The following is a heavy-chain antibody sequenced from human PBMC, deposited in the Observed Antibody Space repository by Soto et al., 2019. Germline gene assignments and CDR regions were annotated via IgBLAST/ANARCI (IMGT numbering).Heavy chain of an antibody. Sequence: SSVKVSCKASGGTFSSYAISWVRQAPGQGLEWMGGIIPIFGTANYAQKFQGRVTITTDKSTSTAYMELSSLRSEDTAVYYCARSDCSGGSCYPHYYYYYGMDVWGQGTTVTVSS. D-gene: IGHD2-15*01. CDR2: IIPIFGTA. V-gene: IGHV1-69*05. CDR1: GGTFSSYA. J-gene: IGHJ6*02. CDR3: ARSDCSGGSCYPHYYYYYGMDV.